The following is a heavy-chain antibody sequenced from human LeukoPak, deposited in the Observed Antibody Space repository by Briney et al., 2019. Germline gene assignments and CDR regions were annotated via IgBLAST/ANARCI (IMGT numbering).Heavy chain of an antibody. V-gene: IGHV4-30-2*01. J-gene: IGHJ4*02. Sequence: SQTLSLTCTVSGGSISSGGYYWSWIRQPPGKGLEWIGEINHGGSTNYNPSLKSRVTISVDTSKNQFSLKLSSVTAADTAVYYCAAENYYDSSGYPYWGQGTLVTVSS. D-gene: IGHD3-22*01. CDR1: GGSISSGGYY. CDR2: INHGGST. CDR3: AAENYYDSSGYPY.